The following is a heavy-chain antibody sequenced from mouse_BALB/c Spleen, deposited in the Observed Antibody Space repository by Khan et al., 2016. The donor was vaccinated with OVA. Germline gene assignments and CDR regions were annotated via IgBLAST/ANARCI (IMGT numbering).Heavy chain of an antibody. Sequence: VQLKQSGAELVKPGASVKLSCTASGFNIKDTYMHWVKQRPEQGLEWIGTIDPANGNTKYDPKFQGKATITTATSSNTAYLQRSSLTSEDTAVYYCATRGVYAMDYWGQGTSVTVAS. CDR3: ATRGVYAMDY. V-gene: IGHV14-3*02. CDR1: GFNIKDTY. J-gene: IGHJ4*01. CDR2: IDPANGNT.